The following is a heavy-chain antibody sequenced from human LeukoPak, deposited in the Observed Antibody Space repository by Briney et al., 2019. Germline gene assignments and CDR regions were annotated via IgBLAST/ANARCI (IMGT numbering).Heavy chain of an antibody. CDR2: MYTGGTT. CDR1: GFTVSGTH. V-gene: IGHV3-53*01. Sequence: GESLKISCAASGFTVSGTHMSWVRQAPGKGLEWVSAMYTGGTTYYADSVKGRFTISRDNSRNTLFLHMSSLRADDTAVYYCAKDEATSGGGLASWGQGTLVTVSS. CDR3: AKDEATSGGGLAS. J-gene: IGHJ4*02. D-gene: IGHD3-16*01.